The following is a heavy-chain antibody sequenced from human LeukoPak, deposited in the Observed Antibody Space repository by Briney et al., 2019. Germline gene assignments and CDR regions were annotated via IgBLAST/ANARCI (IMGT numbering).Heavy chain of an antibody. CDR1: GGSFSAYY. J-gene: IGHJ5*02. D-gene: IGHD3-9*01. V-gene: IGHV4-34*01. Sequence: SETLSLTCGVSGGSFSAYYWSWIRQPPGKGLELIGEINHSGRTNYNPSLKSRVTISVDTSKNQFSLNLSSVTAADAAVYYCARSPLTGNYGDWFDPWGQGTLVIVSS. CDR3: ARSPLTGNYGDWFDP. CDR2: INHSGRT.